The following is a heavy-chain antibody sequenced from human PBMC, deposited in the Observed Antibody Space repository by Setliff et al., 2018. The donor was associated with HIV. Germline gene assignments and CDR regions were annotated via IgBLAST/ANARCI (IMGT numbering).Heavy chain of an antibody. V-gene: IGHV3-21*04. J-gene: IGHJ6*02. CDR2: ISSRSSDI. Sequence: PGGSLRLSCAASGFTFNTYTMNWVRQVPGKGLEWVSSISSRSSDIYYADAVKGRFTVSRDNSKNTLYLQMNSLRAEDTAVYYCAKRYGTFGDLEGMDVWGQGTTVTVSS. CDR1: GFTFNTYT. CDR3: AKRYGTFGDLEGMDV. D-gene: IGHD3-10*01.